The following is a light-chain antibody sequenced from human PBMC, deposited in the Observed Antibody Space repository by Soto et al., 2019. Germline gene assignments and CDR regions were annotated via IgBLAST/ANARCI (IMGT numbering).Light chain of an antibody. CDR1: QSIGSW. V-gene: IGKV1-5*03. J-gene: IGKJ1*01. Sequence: DIQMTQSPSTLSSSLGDRGTITCRASQSIGSWLAWYQQKPGNAPKLLIFKASSLESGVPSRFSGSGSGTEFTLTISSLQADDYATFYCQQYHTDWTFGQGTKVDI. CDR3: QQYHTDWT. CDR2: KAS.